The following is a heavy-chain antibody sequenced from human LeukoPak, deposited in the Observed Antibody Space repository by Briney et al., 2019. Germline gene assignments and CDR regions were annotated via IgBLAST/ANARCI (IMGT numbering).Heavy chain of an antibody. D-gene: IGHD2-2*01. CDR1: VGSFSGYY. CDR2: INHSGST. Sequence: SETLSLTCAVYVGSFSGYYWSWIRQPPGKGLEWIGEINHSGSTNYNPSLKSRVTISVDTSKNQFSLKLSSVTAADTAVYYCARVPSLYCSSTSCYFGYYYYMDVWGKGTTVTVSS. V-gene: IGHV4-34*01. J-gene: IGHJ6*03. CDR3: ARVPSLYCSSTSCYFGYYYYMDV.